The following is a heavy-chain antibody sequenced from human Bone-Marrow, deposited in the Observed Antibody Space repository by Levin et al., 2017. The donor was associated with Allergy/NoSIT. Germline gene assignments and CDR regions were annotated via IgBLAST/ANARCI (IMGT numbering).Heavy chain of an antibody. CDR2: IFHSGRA. V-gene: IGHV4-61*01. Sequence: GSLRLSCSVSGGSVNDARYFWSWFRQPPGTGLQWIGHIFHSGRANYNPSLESRVTISVDISRNQFSLRLTSVTAADTALYFCARDPPNNGDYIGGQGTLVTVSS. CDR3: ARDPPNNGDYI. CDR1: GGSVNDARYF. D-gene: IGHD4-17*01. J-gene: IGHJ4*02.